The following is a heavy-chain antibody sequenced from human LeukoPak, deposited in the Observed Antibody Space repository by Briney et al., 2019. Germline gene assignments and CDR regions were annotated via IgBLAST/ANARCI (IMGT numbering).Heavy chain of an antibody. V-gene: IGHV5-51*01. J-gene: IGHJ4*02. CDR1: GYSFTSYW. CDR2: IYPGDSDT. CDR3: ATWGYYDSSGYYIFDY. D-gene: IGHD3-22*01. Sequence: GESLKISCKGSGYSFTSYWIGWVRQMPGKGLEWMGIIYPGDSDTRYSPSFQGQVTISADKSISTAYLQWSSLKASDTAMYYCATWGYYDSSGYYIFDYWGQGTLVTVSS.